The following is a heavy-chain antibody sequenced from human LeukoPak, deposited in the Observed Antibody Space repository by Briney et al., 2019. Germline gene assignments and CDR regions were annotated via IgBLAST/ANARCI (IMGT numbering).Heavy chain of an antibody. D-gene: IGHD3-9*01. V-gene: IGHV4-59*08. CDR2: IYHSGST. Sequence: SETLSLTCTVSGVSTSSYFWSWIRQPPGKGLEWIGYIYHSGSTHYNPSLKSRVTIAIDTSKNQLSLKLSSVTAADTAVYYCTRHSDYDILTGYIDYWGQGTLVTVSS. CDR1: GVSTSSYF. J-gene: IGHJ4*02. CDR3: TRHSDYDILTGYIDY.